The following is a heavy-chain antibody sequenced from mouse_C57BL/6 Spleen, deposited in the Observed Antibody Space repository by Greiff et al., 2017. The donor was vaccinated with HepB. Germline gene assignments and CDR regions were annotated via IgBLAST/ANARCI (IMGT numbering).Heavy chain of an antibody. CDR3: ARVDYDGDWYFDV. Sequence: VHVKQSGAELVKPGASVKLSCTASGFNIKDYYMHWVKQRTEQGLEWIGRIDPEDGETKSAPKFQGKATITADTSSNTAYLQLSSLTSEDTAVYYCARVDYDGDWYFDVWGTGTTVTVSS. CDR1: GFNIKDYY. CDR2: IDPEDGET. J-gene: IGHJ1*03. V-gene: IGHV14-2*01. D-gene: IGHD2-4*01.